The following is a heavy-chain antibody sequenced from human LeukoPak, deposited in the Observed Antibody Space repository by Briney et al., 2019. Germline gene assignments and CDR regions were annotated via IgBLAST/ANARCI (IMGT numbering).Heavy chain of an antibody. CDR2: INHSGNT. J-gene: IGHJ4*02. CDR3: ARAPYYDNRGYYYFLDS. V-gene: IGHV4-34*01. Sequence: SETLSLTCAVYGGSFSGYYWSWLRHPPGKGLEWIGEINHSGNTNYKSSLESRVTISRDTSKNQFSLKLSSVTAADTAVYYCARAPYYDNRGYYYFLDSWGQGTLVTVSS. CDR1: GGSFSGYY. D-gene: IGHD3-22*01.